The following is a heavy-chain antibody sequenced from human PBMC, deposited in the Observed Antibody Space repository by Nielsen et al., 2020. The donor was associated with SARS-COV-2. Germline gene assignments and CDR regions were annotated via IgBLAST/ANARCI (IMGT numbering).Heavy chain of an antibody. CDR2: ISSSSSYT. V-gene: IGHV3-11*05. Sequence: GGSLRLSCAASGFTFSDYYMSWIRQAPGKGLEWVSYISSSSSYTNYADSVKGRFTISRDNAKNSLYLQMNSLRAEDTAVYYCARDGRYGSGTIPWWDQGTLVTVSS. J-gene: IGHJ4*02. CDR3: ARDGRYGSGTIPW. D-gene: IGHD3-10*01. CDR1: GFTFSDYY.